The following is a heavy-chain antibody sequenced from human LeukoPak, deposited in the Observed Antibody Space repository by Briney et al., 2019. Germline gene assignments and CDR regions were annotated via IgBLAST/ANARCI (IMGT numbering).Heavy chain of an antibody. CDR3: AGSGSYYQGALDI. CDR1: GYTLTELS. D-gene: IGHD1-26*01. Sequence: VASVKVSCKVSGYTLTELSMHWVRQTPGKGLEWMGGFDPEDGETIYAPKFQGRVTMTEGTSTDTAYMELSSLRFEDTAVYYCAGSGSYYQGALDIWGQGTMVTVSS. J-gene: IGHJ3*02. V-gene: IGHV1-24*01. CDR2: FDPEDGET.